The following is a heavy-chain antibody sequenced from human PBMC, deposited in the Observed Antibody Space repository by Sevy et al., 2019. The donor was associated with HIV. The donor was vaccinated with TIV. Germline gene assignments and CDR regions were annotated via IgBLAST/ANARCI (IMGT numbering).Heavy chain of an antibody. V-gene: IGHV4-59*01. D-gene: IGHD6-19*01. CDR3: AGFPSGWYGAFDY. Sequence: SETLSLTCTVSGGSISNYYWSWIRQPPGKGLEWIGYIYFSGSTNYNPSLKSRVTISVDMSKKQFSLKLSSVTAAETAGYYCAGFPSGWYGAFDYWGQGTLVTVSS. CDR2: IYFSGST. CDR1: GGSISNYY. J-gene: IGHJ4*02.